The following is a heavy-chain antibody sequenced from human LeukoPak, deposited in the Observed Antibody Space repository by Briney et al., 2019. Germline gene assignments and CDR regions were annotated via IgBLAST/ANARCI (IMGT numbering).Heavy chain of an antibody. D-gene: IGHD6-13*01. CDR1: DYSISSGYGCY. V-gene: IGHV4-38-2*02. Sequence: PSETLSLTCTVSDYSISSGYGCYWGWIRQPPGKGLEWIGNIYHSGITYYNHFNSSLKSRVTISIDTSKNQFSLKLSSVTAADTAVYYCASHSSSWYRFDYWGQGTLVTVSS. CDR2: IYHSGIT. CDR3: ASHSSSWYRFDY. J-gene: IGHJ4*02.